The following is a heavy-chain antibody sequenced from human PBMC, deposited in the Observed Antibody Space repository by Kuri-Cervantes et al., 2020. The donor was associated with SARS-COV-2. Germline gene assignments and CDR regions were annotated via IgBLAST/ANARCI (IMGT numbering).Heavy chain of an antibody. CDR3: ARSSSSWYYYFDY. CDR1: GGSFSGYY. V-gene: IGHV4-34*01. Sequence: SQTLSLTCAVYGGSFSGYYWSWIRQPPGKGLEWIGEINHSGSTNYNPSLKSRVTISVDTSKNQFSLKLSSVTAADTAVYYCARSSSSWYYYFDYWGQGTLVTVSS. J-gene: IGHJ4*02. D-gene: IGHD6-13*01. CDR2: INHSGST.